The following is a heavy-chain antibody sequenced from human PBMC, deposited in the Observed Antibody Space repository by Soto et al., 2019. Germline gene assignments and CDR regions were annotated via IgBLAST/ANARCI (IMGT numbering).Heavy chain of an antibody. J-gene: IGHJ6*04. CDR1: GGSISSGGYH. CDR3: TGDNHCPHYTGLAKFCYGRDV. V-gene: IGHV4-31*03. CDR2: IYYNTGNT. D-gene: IGHD3-9*01. Sequence: QVQLQESGPGLVKPSQTLSLTCTVSGGSISSGGYHWTWIRQRPGQGLEWIGNIYYNTGNTYYTPTLKYRVSISIDISKKLFSLRLSTVTTADTVVYDGTGDNHCPHYTGLAKFCYGRDVGGVGTTVTVSS.